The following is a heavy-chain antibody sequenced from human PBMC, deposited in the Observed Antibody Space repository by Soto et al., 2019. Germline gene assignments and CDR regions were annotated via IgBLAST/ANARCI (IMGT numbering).Heavy chain of an antibody. J-gene: IGHJ5*02. CDR1: GGTFSSYA. CDR2: IIPIFGTA. CDR3: ARVQDGDDGGGDDWFDP. D-gene: IGHD4-17*01. V-gene: IGHV1-69*12. Sequence: QVQLVQSGAEVKKPGSSVKVSCKASGGTFSSYAISWVRQAPGQGLEWMGGIIPIFGTANYAQKFQGRVTITADESTSTADRELSSLRSEGTAVYYCARVQDGDDGGGDDWFDPWGQGTLVTVSS.